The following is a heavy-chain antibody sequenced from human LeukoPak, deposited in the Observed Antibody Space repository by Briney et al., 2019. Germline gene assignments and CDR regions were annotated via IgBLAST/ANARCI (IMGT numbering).Heavy chain of an antibody. D-gene: IGHD2-2*01. Sequence: PGGSLRLSCAASGFTFSSYAMSWVRQAPGKGLEWVSAISGSGGSTYYADSVKGRFTVSRDNYKNTLYLQMNSLRAEDTAVYYCVKDPQLRYFDYWGQGTLVTVSS. CDR2: ISGSGGST. CDR3: VKDPQLRYFDY. CDR1: GFTFSSYA. J-gene: IGHJ4*02. V-gene: IGHV3-23*01.